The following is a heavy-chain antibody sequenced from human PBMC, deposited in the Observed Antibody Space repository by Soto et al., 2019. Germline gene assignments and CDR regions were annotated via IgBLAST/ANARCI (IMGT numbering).Heavy chain of an antibody. D-gene: IGHD3-22*01. J-gene: IGHJ4*02. V-gene: IGHV3-7*01. CDR3: ARMWLFNPFDY. CDR1: GFTFSTYL. Sequence: GGSLRLSCAASGFTFSTYLMSWVRQAPGKGLEWVASIKQGGDEIYYVDSVNGRFTISRDNAKNSVHLQMNSLRAEDTAVYYCARMWLFNPFDYWGQGALVTVSS. CDR2: IKQGGDEI.